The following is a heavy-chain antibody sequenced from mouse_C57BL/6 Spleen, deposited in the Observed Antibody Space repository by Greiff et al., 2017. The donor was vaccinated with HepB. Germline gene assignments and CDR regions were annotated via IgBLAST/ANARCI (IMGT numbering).Heavy chain of an antibody. V-gene: IGHV3-1*01. D-gene: IGHD1-1*01. J-gene: IGHJ3*01. CDR2: ISYSGST. CDR1: GYSITSGYD. Sequence: EVHLVESGPGMVKPSQSLSLTCTVTGYSITSGYDWHWIRHVPGNKLEWMGYISYSGSTNYNPSLKSRISITHDTSKNHFFLKLNSVTTEDTATYYCARGGYYGSSLPWFAYWGQGTLVTVSA. CDR3: ARGGYYGSSLPWFAY.